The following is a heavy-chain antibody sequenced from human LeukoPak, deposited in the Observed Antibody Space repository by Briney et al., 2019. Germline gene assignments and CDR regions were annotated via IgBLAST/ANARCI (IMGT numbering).Heavy chain of an antibody. V-gene: IGHV3-48*03. CDR2: ISSSGSTI. CDR3: AIIVAVPAAIGRQVDY. CDR1: GFTFSYYE. D-gene: IGHD2-2*01. J-gene: IGHJ4*02. Sequence: GGSLGLSCAASGFTFSYYEMNWVRQAPGKGLEWVSYISSSGSTIYYADSVKGRFTISRDNAKNSLYLQMNSLRAEDTAVYYCAIIVAVPAAIGRQVDYWGQGTLVTVSS.